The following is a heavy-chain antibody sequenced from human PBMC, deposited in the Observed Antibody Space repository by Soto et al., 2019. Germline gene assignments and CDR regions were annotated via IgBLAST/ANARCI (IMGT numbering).Heavy chain of an antibody. CDR3: ARDSYDSSGSHLSDAFDI. V-gene: IGHV1-69*12. D-gene: IGHD3-22*01. CDR2: IIPIFGTA. CDR1: GGTFSSYA. J-gene: IGHJ3*02. Sequence: QVQLVQSGAEVKKPGSSVKVSCKASGGTFSSYAISWVRQAPGHGLEWMGGIIPIFGTANYAQKFQGRVTITADESTSTAYMELSSLSSEDTAVYYCARDSYDSSGSHLSDAFDIWGQGPMVTVSS.